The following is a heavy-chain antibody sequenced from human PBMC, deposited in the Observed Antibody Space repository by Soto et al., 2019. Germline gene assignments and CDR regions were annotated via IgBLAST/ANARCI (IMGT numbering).Heavy chain of an antibody. J-gene: IGHJ6*02. D-gene: IGHD2-2*01. CDR1: GFTFDDYV. CDR3: AKEDCSTTSCYMDV. CDR2: ISWNSGSI. Sequence: GGSLRLSCAASGFTFDDYVMHWVRQAPGKGLEWVSGISWNSGSIGFADSVKGRFTVSRDNAKNSLYLQMNSLRAEDTALYYCAKEDCSTTSCYMDVWGQGTTVTVSS. V-gene: IGHV3-9*01.